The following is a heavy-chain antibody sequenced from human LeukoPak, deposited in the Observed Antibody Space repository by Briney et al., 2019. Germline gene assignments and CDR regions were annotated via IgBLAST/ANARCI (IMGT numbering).Heavy chain of an antibody. CDR2: ISGSGGST. CDR3: ARGMSSGRYAVDI. J-gene: IGHJ3*02. Sequence: GGSLRLSCAASGYTFSSYAMNWVRQAPGKGLDWVSGISGSGGSTYYADSVKGRFIISRGNARNSLYLQMNSLRAEDTAVYYCARGMSSGRYAVDIWGQGTMVTVSS. V-gene: IGHV3-23*01. D-gene: IGHD6-19*01. CDR1: GYTFSSYA.